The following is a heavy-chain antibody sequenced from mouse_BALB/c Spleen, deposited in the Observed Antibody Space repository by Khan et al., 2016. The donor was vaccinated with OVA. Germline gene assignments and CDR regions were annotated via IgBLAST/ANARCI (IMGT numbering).Heavy chain of an antibody. CDR3: ASKRLRGFAY. CDR2: IDPANGNT. V-gene: IGHV14-3*02. CDR1: GFNIKDTY. J-gene: IGHJ3*01. D-gene: IGHD2-4*01. Sequence: VQLQQSGAELVKPGASVKLSCTASGFNIKDTYMHWVKQRPEQGLEWIGRIDPANGNTKYDPKFPGKATITADTSSNTAYLQLSSLTSEDTAVYYCASKRLRGFAYWGQGTLVTVSA.